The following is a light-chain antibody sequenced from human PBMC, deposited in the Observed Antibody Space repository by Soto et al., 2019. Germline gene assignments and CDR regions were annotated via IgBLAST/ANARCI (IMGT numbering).Light chain of an antibody. CDR1: PSDVGGYNF. CDR2: HVT. J-gene: IGLJ1*01. CDR3: SSYTRSGTVV. V-gene: IGLV2-14*01. Sequence: QSALTQPASVSGSPGQSITVSCTGTPSDVGGYNFVSWYQQHPGKSPKLIIYHVTDRPSGVSDRFSGSRSASTASLSISGLQAEDEADYYCSSYTRSGTVVFGTGTKLTVL.